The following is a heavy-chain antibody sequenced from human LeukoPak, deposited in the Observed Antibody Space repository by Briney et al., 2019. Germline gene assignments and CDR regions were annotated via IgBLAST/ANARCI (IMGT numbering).Heavy chain of an antibody. D-gene: IGHD1-26*01. V-gene: IGHV3-23*01. CDR1: GFTFSRYA. CDR2: ISGSGGST. Sequence: GGSLRLSCAASGFTFSRYAMSWVRQAPGEWLEWVSAISGSGGSTYYADCVRGRFTLSRDNAKNALYLQMNSLRAEDTAVYYCARDSGVGACLFCSAFYLWGQGKMVTVSS. J-gene: IGHJ3*01. CDR3: ARDSGVGACLFCSAFYL.